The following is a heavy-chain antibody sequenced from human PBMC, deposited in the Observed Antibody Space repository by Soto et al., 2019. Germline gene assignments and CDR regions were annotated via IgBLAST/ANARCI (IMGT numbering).Heavy chain of an antibody. Sequence: PSETLSLTCAVYGGSFTGYYWSWIRQPPGKGLEWIGEINHSGSTNYNPSLKSRVTISVDTSKNQFSLKLSSVTAADTAVYYCAARIAVAGADYWGQGTLVTVS. J-gene: IGHJ4*02. CDR3: AARIAVAGADY. CDR1: GGSFTGYY. CDR2: INHSGST. V-gene: IGHV4-34*01. D-gene: IGHD6-19*01.